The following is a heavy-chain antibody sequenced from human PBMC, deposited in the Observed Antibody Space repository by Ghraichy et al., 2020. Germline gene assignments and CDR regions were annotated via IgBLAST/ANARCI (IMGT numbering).Heavy chain of an antibody. CDR3: ARVREGRYGSDYFDT. V-gene: IGHV4-4*07. CDR1: GGSMTSY. J-gene: IGHJ4*02. D-gene: IGHD4-17*01. Sequence: SETLSLTCTVSGGSMTSYWSWIRQSAGKGLEWIGRIYSSGSFNYNASLRSRVTLSVDTSKNQFSLNLKSVTAADTAVYYCARVREGRYGSDYFDTWSQGIVVTVSP. CDR2: IYSSGSF.